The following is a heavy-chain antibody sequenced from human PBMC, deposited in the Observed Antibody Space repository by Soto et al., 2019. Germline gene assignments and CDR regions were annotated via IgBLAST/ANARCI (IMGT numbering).Heavy chain of an antibody. CDR3: AKDYGSGSRLFGC. D-gene: IGHD3-10*01. V-gene: IGHV3-23*01. CDR1: GLTFSSYA. J-gene: IGHJ4*02. Sequence: GGSLRLSCAASGLTFSSYAMSWVRQAPGKGREWVSAIGGSGGITYYADSVKGRFTISRDNSKSTLYLQMNSLRAEDTAVYYCAKDYGSGSRLFGCWGQGTLVTISS. CDR2: IGGSGGIT.